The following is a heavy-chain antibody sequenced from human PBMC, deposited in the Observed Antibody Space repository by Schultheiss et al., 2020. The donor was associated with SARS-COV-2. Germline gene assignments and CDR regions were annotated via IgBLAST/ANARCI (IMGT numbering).Heavy chain of an antibody. CDR3: TTASEIFGVGYYFDY. CDR2: ISSSGSTI. D-gene: IGHD3-3*01. CDR1: GFTFSSYE. V-gene: IGHV3-48*03. J-gene: IGHJ4*02. Sequence: GGSLRLSCAASGFTFSSYEMNWVRQAPGKGLEWVSYISSSGSTIYYADSVKGRFTISRDDSKNTLYLQMNSLKTEDTAVYYCTTASEIFGVGYYFDYWGQGTLVTVSS.